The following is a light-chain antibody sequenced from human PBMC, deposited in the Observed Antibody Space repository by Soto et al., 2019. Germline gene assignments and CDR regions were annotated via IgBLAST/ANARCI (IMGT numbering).Light chain of an antibody. CDR1: SSDVGSYNL. CDR3: CSYAGSSKG. J-gene: IGLJ1*01. CDR2: EGS. Sequence: QSVLTQPASVSGSPGQSITISCTGTSSDVGSYNLVSWYQQHPGKAPKLMIYEGSKRPSGVSNRFSGSKSGNTASLTISGLQAEDEADYYCCSYAGSSKGFGTGTKVTLL. V-gene: IGLV2-23*01.